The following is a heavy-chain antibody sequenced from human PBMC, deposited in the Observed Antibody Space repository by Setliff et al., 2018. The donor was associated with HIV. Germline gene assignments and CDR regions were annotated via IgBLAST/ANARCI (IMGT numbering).Heavy chain of an antibody. D-gene: IGHD6-6*01. J-gene: IGHJ4*02. CDR1: GGPFSSYS. CDR2: IIPSGGST. Sequence: ASVKVSCKASGGPFSSYSITWVRQAPGQGLEWMGRIIPSGGSTSYAQRFQGRVTMTRDTSTSTVYMELSSLRSEDTAVYYCARWYGFHSSSSVLGFWGQGTLVTVS. V-gene: IGHV1-46*01. CDR3: ARWYGFHSSSSVLGF.